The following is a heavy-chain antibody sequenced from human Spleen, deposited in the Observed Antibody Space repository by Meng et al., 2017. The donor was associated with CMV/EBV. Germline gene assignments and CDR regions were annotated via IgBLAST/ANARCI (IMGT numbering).Heavy chain of an antibody. Sequence: SETLSLTCTVSGGSISSTNYYWGWIRQPPGKGLEWIGSLYYTGSTDCNPSLKSRVTISVDTSKNQFSLKLSSVTAADTAVYYCTRAPWTGGCISTRCYTLDYYNYAMDVLVQGTTVTVSS. V-gene: IGHV4-39*07. J-gene: IGHJ6*02. CDR2: LYYTGST. CDR3: TRAPWTGGCISTRCYTLDYYNYAMDV. D-gene: IGHD2-2*02. CDR1: GGSISSTNYY.